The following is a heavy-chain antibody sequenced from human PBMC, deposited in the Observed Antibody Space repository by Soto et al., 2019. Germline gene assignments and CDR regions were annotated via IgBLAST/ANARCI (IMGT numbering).Heavy chain of an antibody. Sequence: EVQLLESGGDLVQPGGSLRLSCAASGFTFSSYAMSWVRQAPGEGLEWVSAISTSGGNTYYADSVKGRFTIYRDNSKNTLYLVMNSRRAEDTAVDYCAKGSGCCSGGSCYAPTDYWGQGTLVTVSS. D-gene: IGHD2-15*01. CDR1: GFTFSSYA. V-gene: IGHV3-23*01. J-gene: IGHJ4*02. CDR2: ISTSGGNT. CDR3: AKGSGCCSGGSCYAPTDY.